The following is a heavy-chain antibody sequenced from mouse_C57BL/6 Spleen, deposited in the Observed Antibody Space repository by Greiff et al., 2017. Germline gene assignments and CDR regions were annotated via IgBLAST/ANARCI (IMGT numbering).Heavy chain of an antibody. CDR2: INPSSGYT. Sequence: VQLQQSGAELARPGASVKMSCKASGYTFTSYTMHWVKQRPGQGLEWIGYINPSSGYTKYTQKFKDKATLTADKSSSTAYMQLSSLTSEDSAVYYCARGDDYAWFAYWGQGTLVTVSA. D-gene: IGHD2-4*01. V-gene: IGHV1-4*01. CDR3: ARGDDYAWFAY. CDR1: GYTFTSYT. J-gene: IGHJ3*01.